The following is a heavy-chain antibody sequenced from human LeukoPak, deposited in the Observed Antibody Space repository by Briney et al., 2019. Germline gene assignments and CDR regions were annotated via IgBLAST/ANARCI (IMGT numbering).Heavy chain of an antibody. V-gene: IGHV3-30*18. CDR2: ISYDGSNK. D-gene: IGHD6-13*01. Sequence: GGSLRLSCAASGFTFSIYGMHWVRQAPGKGLEWVAVISYDGSNKYYADSVKGRFTISRDNSKNTLYLQMNSLRAEDTAVYYCAKEGGEQQLDYYYYYYMDVWGKGTTVTVSS. J-gene: IGHJ6*03. CDR1: GFTFSIYG. CDR3: AKEGGEQQLDYYYYYYMDV.